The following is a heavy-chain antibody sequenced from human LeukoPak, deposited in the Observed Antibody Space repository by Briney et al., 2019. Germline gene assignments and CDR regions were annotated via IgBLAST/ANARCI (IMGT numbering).Heavy chain of an antibody. V-gene: IGHV3-7*01. CDR3: ASGLGGYDVDY. Sequence: GGSLRLSCAASGFTFRNFWMSWVRQAPGKGLEWVANIKQDGSEKYYVESVKGRFTISRDNAKNSLYLQMNSLRAEDTAVYYCASGLGGYDVDYWGQGTLVTVSS. CDR1: GFTFRNFW. CDR2: IKQDGSEK. J-gene: IGHJ4*02. D-gene: IGHD5-12*01.